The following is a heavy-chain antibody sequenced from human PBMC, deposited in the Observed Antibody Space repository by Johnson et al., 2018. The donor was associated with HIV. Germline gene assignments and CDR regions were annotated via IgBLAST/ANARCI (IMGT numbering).Heavy chain of an antibody. Sequence: VQLVESGGGLVQPGGSLRMSCVASGFTFSTYGMTWVRQAPGKGLEWVSSISWNSGNIGYADSVKGRFTISRDNSKNTLYLQMNSLRAEDTAVYYCAKWGLGGAPKGAFDIWGQGTMVTVSS. CDR3: AKWGLGGAPKGAFDI. D-gene: IGHD3-16*01. J-gene: IGHJ3*02. CDR1: GFTFSTYG. CDR2: ISWNSGNI. V-gene: IGHV3-23*04.